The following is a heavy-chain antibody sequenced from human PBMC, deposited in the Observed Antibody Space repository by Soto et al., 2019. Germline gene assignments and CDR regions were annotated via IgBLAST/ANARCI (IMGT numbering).Heavy chain of an antibody. Sequence: SETLSLTCTVSGGSMSSHYWTWLRQPPGKGLEWIGYISYSGSSYYNPSLKSRVTISADTSRNQFSLRLTSVIAADTAVYFCARADPDASVGFWGQGTLVTVS. CDR2: ISYSGSS. D-gene: IGHD3-16*01. CDR1: GGSMSSHY. V-gene: IGHV4-59*11. CDR3: ARADPDASVGF. J-gene: IGHJ4*02.